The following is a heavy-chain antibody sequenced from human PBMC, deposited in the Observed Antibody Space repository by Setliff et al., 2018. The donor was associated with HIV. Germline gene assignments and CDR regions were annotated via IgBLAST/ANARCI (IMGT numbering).Heavy chain of an antibody. D-gene: IGHD3-22*01. CDR2: ISYDGSNR. Sequence: GGSLRLSCAASGFTFSTYAMSWVRQAPGKGLEWVAIISYDGSNRYYAESVKGRFTISRDNAKNSLYLQMNSLRAEDTALYYCARVYDTSGYSLSIPGYWGQGTLVTVSS. CDR3: ARVYDTSGYSLSIPGY. J-gene: IGHJ4*02. CDR1: GFTFSTYA. V-gene: IGHV3-30*04.